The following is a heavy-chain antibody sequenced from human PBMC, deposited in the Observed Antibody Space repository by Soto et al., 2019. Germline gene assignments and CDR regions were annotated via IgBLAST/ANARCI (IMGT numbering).Heavy chain of an antibody. CDR1: GGSVSSGSYY. D-gene: IGHD3-3*01. CDR2: IYYSGST. Sequence: QVQLQESGPGLVKPSETLSLTCTVSGGSVSSGSYYWSWIRQPPGKGLEWIGYIYYSGSTNYNPSLKSRVTLSVDTSKNQFSLKLSSVTAADTAVYYCARSPDYDFWSGYYTPTYYFDCWGQGTLVTVSS. V-gene: IGHV4-61*01. J-gene: IGHJ4*02. CDR3: ARSPDYDFWSGYYTPTYYFDC.